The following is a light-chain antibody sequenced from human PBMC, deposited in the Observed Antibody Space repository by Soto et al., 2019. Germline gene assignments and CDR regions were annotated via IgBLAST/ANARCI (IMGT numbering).Light chain of an antibody. CDR2: EVS. Sequence: QSVLTQPASVSGSPGQSITISCTGTSSDVGGYNYVSWYQQHPGKAPKLMIYEVSNRPSGVSNRFSGSKSGNTASLTISGLQAEDEADYYCSSYTSSRVFGTGTKVTVL. CDR3: SSYTSSRV. V-gene: IGLV2-14*01. CDR1: SSDVGGYNY. J-gene: IGLJ1*01.